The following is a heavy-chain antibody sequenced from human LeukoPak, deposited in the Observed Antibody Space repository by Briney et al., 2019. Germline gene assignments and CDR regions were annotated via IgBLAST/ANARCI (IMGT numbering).Heavy chain of an antibody. V-gene: IGHV3-23*01. D-gene: IGHD6-19*01. CDR1: GFSFSTYA. Sequence: AGSLRLSCAASGFSFSTYAMNWVRQAPGKGLEWISISSGQGGDTHSADSVRGRFTISRTSSKNTLFMRTNRRRADNPVVYFCGKSGSRDWDYFEYWGQGTLVTASS. CDR2: SSGQGGDT. CDR3: GKSGSRDWDYFEY. J-gene: IGHJ4*02.